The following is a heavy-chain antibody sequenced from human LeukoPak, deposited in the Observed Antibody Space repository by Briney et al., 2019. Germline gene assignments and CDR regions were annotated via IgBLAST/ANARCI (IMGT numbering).Heavy chain of an antibody. Sequence: SETLSLTCTVSGGSISSSSYYWSWIRQPPGKGLEWIGYIYYSGSTNYNPSLKSRVTISVDTSKNQFSLKLSSVTAADTAVYYCASGAYYYGSGTGWFDPWGQGTLVTVSS. CDR3: ASGAYYYGSGTGWFDP. CDR2: IYYSGST. J-gene: IGHJ5*02. V-gene: IGHV4-61*01. D-gene: IGHD3-10*01. CDR1: GGSISSSSYY.